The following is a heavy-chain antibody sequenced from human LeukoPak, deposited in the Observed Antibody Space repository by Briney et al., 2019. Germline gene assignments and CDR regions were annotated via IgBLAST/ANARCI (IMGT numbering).Heavy chain of an antibody. D-gene: IGHD3-10*01. CDR1: GFTFSNYA. CDR2: ISRSGSII. J-gene: IGHJ4*02. CDR3: ARDAVVTMVRGGPFDY. V-gene: IGHV3-48*01. Sequence: GGSLRLSCAASGFTFSNYAMRWIRQAPGKGLEGVSYISRSGSIIYYADSVKGRFTISRDNAKNSLYLQMNSLRAEDTAAYYCARDAVVTMVRGGPFDYWGQGTLVTVSS.